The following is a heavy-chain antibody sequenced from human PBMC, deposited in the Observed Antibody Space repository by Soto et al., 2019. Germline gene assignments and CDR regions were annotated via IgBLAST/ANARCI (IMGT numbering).Heavy chain of an antibody. Sequence: GGSLRLSCAASGFTFSSYSMNWVRQAPGKGLEWVSYISSSSSTIYYADSVKGRFTISRDNAKNSLYLQMNSLRAEDTAVYYCARDLHPLSFTVTPEYWGQGTLVTVSS. CDR3: ARDLHPLSFTVTPEY. CDR2: ISSSSSTI. J-gene: IGHJ4*02. V-gene: IGHV3-48*01. CDR1: GFTFSSYS. D-gene: IGHD4-17*01.